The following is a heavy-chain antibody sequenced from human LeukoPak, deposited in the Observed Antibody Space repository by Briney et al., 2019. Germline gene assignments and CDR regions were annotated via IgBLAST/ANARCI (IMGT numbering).Heavy chain of an antibody. CDR2: MFHSGSP. J-gene: IGHJ4*02. Sequence: SETLSLTCTVSGGSIRSHYWTWIRQAPGKGLEWIGYMFHSGSPNYNPSLKSRLTISKDPSKNQSSLKLTSVTAADTAVYYCARDRKGGDDHFDYWGQGTLLSVSS. CDR1: GGSIRSHY. V-gene: IGHV4-59*11. CDR3: ARDRKGGDDHFDY. D-gene: IGHD2-21*01.